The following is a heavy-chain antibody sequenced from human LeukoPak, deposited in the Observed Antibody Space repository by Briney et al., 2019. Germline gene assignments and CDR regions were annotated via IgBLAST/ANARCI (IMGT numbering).Heavy chain of an antibody. CDR1: GGSISSSSHS. CDR3: ARWIFGWGLDY. V-gene: IGHV4-39*07. J-gene: IGHJ4*02. Sequence: SETLSLTCTVSGGSISSSSHSWGWIRQPPGKGLEWIGEIYHTGGTNYNPSLKSRVTISLDKSKNLFSLTLTSVTAADTAVYYCARWIFGWGLDYWGQGALVTVSS. CDR2: IYHTGGT. D-gene: IGHD2-2*03.